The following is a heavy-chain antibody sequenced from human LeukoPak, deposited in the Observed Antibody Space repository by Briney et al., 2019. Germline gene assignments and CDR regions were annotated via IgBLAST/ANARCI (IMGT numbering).Heavy chain of an antibody. Sequence: PGGSLRLSCAASGFTFSGYWMHWVRQAPGKGLVWVSRINTDGGNTNYADSVKGRFTISRDNAKDTLYLQMNSLRAEDTAVYYYGSGSYRAESDYWGQGTLVTVSS. V-gene: IGHV3-74*01. CDR3: GSGSYRAESDY. D-gene: IGHD3-10*01. CDR1: GFTFSGYW. CDR2: INTDGGNT. J-gene: IGHJ4*02.